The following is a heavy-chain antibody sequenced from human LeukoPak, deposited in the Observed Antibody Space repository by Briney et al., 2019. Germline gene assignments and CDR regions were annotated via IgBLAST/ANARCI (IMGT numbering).Heavy chain of an antibody. CDR1: GGSISSSSYY. D-gene: IGHD5-24*01. J-gene: IGHJ3*02. CDR2: IYYSGST. V-gene: IGHV4-39*01. Sequence: SETLSLTCTVSGGSISSSSYYWGWIRQPPGKGLEWIGSIYYSGSTYYNPSLKSRVTISVDTSKNQFSLKLSSVTAADTAVYYCARSNGYNYRLDAFDIWGQGTMVTVSS. CDR3: ARSNGYNYRLDAFDI.